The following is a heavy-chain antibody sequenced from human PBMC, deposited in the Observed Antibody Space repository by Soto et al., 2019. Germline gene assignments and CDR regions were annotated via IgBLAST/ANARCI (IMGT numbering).Heavy chain of an antibody. CDR2: ISAYNGNT. CDR3: VRENYYYGMDV. Sequence: ASVKVSCKASGYIFINYGINWVRQAPGQGLEWMGWISAYNGNTNYAQKLQGRVTMTTDTSTSTAYMELRSLRVEDTAMYYCVRENYYYGMDVWGQGTAVTVSS. CDR1: GYIFINYG. V-gene: IGHV1-18*01. J-gene: IGHJ6*02.